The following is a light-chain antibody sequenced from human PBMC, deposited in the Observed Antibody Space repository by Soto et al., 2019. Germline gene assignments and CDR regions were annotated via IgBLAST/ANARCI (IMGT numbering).Light chain of an antibody. CDR3: QHYGNSPT. J-gene: IGKJ1*01. Sequence: EIVLTQSPGTLSLSPGARATLSCRASQSVSSSYLAWYQQKPGQAPRLLIYGASRRATGIPDRFSGSGSGTDFTLSISRLEPEDFAVYWCQHYGNSPTFGQGTKVDIK. CDR2: GAS. CDR1: QSVSSSY. V-gene: IGKV3-20*01.